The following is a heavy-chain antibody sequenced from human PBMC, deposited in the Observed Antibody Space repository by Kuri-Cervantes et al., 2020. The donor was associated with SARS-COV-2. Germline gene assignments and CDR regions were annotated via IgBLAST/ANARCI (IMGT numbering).Heavy chain of an antibody. Sequence: GESLKISCAASGFTFSSYWMHWVRQAPGKGLVWVSRINSDGSSTSYADSVKGRFTISRDNAKNTLYLQMNSLRAEDTVVYYCARGYDSSGYSLDYWGQGTLVTVSS. CDR3: ARGYDSSGYSLDY. V-gene: IGHV3-74*01. CDR1: GFTFSSYW. J-gene: IGHJ4*02. D-gene: IGHD3-22*01. CDR2: INSDGSST.